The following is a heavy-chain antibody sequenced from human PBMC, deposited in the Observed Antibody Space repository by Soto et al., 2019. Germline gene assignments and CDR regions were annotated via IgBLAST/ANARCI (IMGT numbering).Heavy chain of an antibody. D-gene: IGHD3-10*01. J-gene: IGHJ4*02. Sequence: QVQLVQSGAEVKKPGSSVKVSCKASGGTFSSYTISWVRQAPGQGLEWMGRIIPILGIANYAQQFQGRVTITADKSTSTAYMELSSLRSEDTAVYYCAIDSSQYYGKGIIEYWCQGTLVTVSS. V-gene: IGHV1-69*08. CDR1: GGTFSSYT. CDR3: AIDSSQYYGKGIIEY. CDR2: IIPILGIA.